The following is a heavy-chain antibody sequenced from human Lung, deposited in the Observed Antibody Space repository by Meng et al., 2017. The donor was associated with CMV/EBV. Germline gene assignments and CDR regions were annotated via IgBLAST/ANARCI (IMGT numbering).Heavy chain of an antibody. Sequence: SGGGVKKLWDTGKVYCKASGYTFTNYGITWVRQAPGQGLEWRGWVRAYNGNTNYAQTPQGRGTINTDTSTSTAYMELGSLRSDDTAVYYCARVEVGITSGDYWGQGTLVTVSS. CDR1: GYTFTNYG. J-gene: IGHJ4*02. CDR2: VRAYNGNT. CDR3: ARVEVGITSGDY. D-gene: IGHD1-26*01. V-gene: IGHV1-18*01.